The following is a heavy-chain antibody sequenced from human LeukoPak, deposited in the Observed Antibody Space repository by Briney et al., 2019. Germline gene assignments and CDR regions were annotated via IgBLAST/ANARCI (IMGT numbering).Heavy chain of an antibody. J-gene: IGHJ5*02. Sequence: PGGSLRLSCAASGFTFDDYAMHWVRQAPGKGLEWVSGISWNSGSIGYADSVKGRFTISRDNAKNSLYLQMNSLRAEDTALYYCAKGSGIAAAVSNWFDPWGQGTLVTVSS. CDR2: ISWNSGSI. CDR3: AKGSGIAAAVSNWFDP. D-gene: IGHD6-13*01. V-gene: IGHV3-9*01. CDR1: GFTFDDYA.